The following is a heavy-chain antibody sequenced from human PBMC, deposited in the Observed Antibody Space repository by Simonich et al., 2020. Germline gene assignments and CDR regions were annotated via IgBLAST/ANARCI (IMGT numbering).Heavy chain of an antibody. J-gene: IGHJ4*02. CDR1: GGSISSSSYY. Sequence: QLQLQESGPGLVKPSETLSLTCTVSGGSISSSSYYWGWIRQPPGKGLEWIGYIFYRGSTYYNPSLKIRVTIAVDTSKNQFSLKLSSVTAADTAVYYCARQRVLMVYAIDYWGQGTLVTVSS. V-gene: IGHV4-39*01. CDR3: ARQRVLMVYAIDY. D-gene: IGHD2-8*01. CDR2: IFYRGST.